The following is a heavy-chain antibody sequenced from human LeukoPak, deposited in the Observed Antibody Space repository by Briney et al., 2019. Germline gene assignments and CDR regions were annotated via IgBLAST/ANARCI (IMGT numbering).Heavy chain of an antibody. Sequence: GGSLRLSCAASGFTFSSYAMSWVRQAPGKGLEWVAVMWYDGSNKYYADSVEGRFTISRDNSKNTLYLQMNSLRAEDTAVYYCARDDKGIVVVPAAYYYYGMDVWGQGTTVTVSS. V-gene: IGHV3-33*08. CDR1: GFTFSSYA. CDR2: MWYDGSNK. J-gene: IGHJ6*02. D-gene: IGHD2-2*01. CDR3: ARDDKGIVVVPAAYYYYGMDV.